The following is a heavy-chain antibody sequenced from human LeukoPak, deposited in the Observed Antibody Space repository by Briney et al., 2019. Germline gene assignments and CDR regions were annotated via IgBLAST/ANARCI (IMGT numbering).Heavy chain of an antibody. V-gene: IGHV1-2*02. CDR1: GYTFTGYY. CDR3: APTSGWSYYFDY. D-gene: IGHD6-19*01. Sequence: ASVTVSCKASGYTFTGYYMHWVRQAPGQGLEWMGCVNPNTGGTIYAQKFQGRVTMTRDTSISTAYMELGRLRSDDTAVYYCAPTSGWSYYFDYWGQGTLVTVSS. J-gene: IGHJ4*02. CDR2: VNPNTGGT.